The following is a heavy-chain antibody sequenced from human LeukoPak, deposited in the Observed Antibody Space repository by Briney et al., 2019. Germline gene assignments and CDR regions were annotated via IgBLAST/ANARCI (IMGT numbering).Heavy chain of an antibody. V-gene: IGHV1-69*01. CDR1: GGTFSSYA. CDR2: IIPIFGTA. D-gene: IGHD2-2*01. CDR3: ARFRWCTSCFAFDI. J-gene: IGHJ3*02. Sequence: SVKVSCKASGGTFSSYAISWVRQAPGQGLKWMGGIIPIFGTANYAQKFQGRVTITADESTSTAYMELSSLRSEDTAVYYCARFRWCTSCFAFDIWGQGTMVTVSS.